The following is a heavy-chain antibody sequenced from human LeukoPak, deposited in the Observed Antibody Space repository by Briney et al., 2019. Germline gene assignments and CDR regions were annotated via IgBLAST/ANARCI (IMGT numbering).Heavy chain of an antibody. V-gene: IGHV4-34*01. Sequence: PSETLSLTCAVYGGSFSGYYWSWIRQPPGKGLEWIGEINHSGSTNYNPSLKSRVTISVDTSKNQFSLELSSVTAADTAVYYCARGHHPYIAARIDYWGQGTLVTVSS. CDR2: INHSGST. D-gene: IGHD6-6*01. CDR1: GGSFSGYY. J-gene: IGHJ4*02. CDR3: ARGHHPYIAARIDY.